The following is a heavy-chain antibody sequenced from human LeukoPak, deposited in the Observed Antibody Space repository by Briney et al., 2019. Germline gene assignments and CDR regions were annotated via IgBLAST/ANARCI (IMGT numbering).Heavy chain of an antibody. D-gene: IGHD1-14*01. CDR2: IYYSGST. CDR1: GGSIRSYY. CDR3: ARTGPDAPTDNWFDP. V-gene: IGHV4-59*08. J-gene: IGHJ5*02. Sequence: SETLSLTCTVSGGSIRSYYWSWIRQPPGKGLEWIGYIYYSGSTNYNPSLKSRVTISVDTSMNQFSLKLSSVTAADTAVYYCARTGPDAPTDNWFDPWGQGTLVTVSS.